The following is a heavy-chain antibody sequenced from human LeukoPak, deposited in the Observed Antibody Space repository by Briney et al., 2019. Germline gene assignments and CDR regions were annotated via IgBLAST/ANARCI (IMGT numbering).Heavy chain of an antibody. J-gene: IGHJ4*02. CDR2: IRYDGSNK. V-gene: IGHV3-30*02. CDR3: AKGAKVGATTYFDY. CDR1: GFTFSSYG. Sequence: PGGSLRLSCAASGFTFSSYGMHWVRQAPGKGLEWVAFIRYDGSNKYYADYVKGRFTISRDNSKNTLYLQMNSLGAEDTAVYYCAKGAKVGATTYFDYWGQGTLVTVSS. D-gene: IGHD1-26*01.